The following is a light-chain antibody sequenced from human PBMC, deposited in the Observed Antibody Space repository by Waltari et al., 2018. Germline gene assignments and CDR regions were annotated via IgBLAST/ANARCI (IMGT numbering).Light chain of an antibody. CDR1: SSHIGSNY. J-gene: IGLJ3*02. Sequence: QSVLTQPPSASGTPGQRVTISCSGRSSHIGSNYVSWYQHVPGAAPKLLIYRNNQRPSGVPDRFSGSKSGTSASLAISGLRSEDEADYYCAAWDDSLSRWLLGGGTKLTVL. CDR3: AAWDDSLSRWL. CDR2: RNN. V-gene: IGLV1-47*01.